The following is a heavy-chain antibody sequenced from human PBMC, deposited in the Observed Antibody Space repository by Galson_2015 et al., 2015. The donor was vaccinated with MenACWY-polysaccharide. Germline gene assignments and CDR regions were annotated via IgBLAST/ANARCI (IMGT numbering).Heavy chain of an antibody. Sequence: SLRLSCAASGFTFSSYSMNWVRQAPGKGLEWVSSISSSSSYIYYADSVKGRFTISRDNAKNSLYLQMNSLRAEDTAVYYCAREYYDGGEWFDPWGQGTLVTVSS. CDR3: AREYYDGGEWFDP. J-gene: IGHJ5*02. CDR2: ISSSSSYI. D-gene: IGHD4-23*01. CDR1: GFTFSSYS. V-gene: IGHV3-21*01.